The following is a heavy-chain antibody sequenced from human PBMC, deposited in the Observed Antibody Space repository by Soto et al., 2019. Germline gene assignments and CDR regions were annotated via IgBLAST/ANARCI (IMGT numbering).Heavy chain of an antibody. CDR3: ARGILRPNHYMDV. D-gene: IGHD1-26*01. V-gene: IGHV4-31*02. Sequence: WIWLRQPPGKGLEWIGYIYDSGSAFYNPSLKSRVTMSVDTSKNQFSLNLRSVTAADTAVFYCARGILRPNHYMDVWGKGTAVAVSS. J-gene: IGHJ6*03. CDR2: IYDSGSA.